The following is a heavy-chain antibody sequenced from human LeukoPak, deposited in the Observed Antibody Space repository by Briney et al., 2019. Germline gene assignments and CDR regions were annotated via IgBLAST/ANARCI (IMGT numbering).Heavy chain of an antibody. CDR1: GGSISSSSYY. J-gene: IGHJ4*02. CDR2: IYYSGST. Sequence: PSETLSLTCTVSGGSISSSSYYWGWLRQPPGKGLEWIGSIYYSGSTYYNPSLKSRVTISVDTSKNQFSLKLSSVTAADTAVYYCARHVQDRWFGELLYIDYWGQGTLVTVSS. CDR3: ARHVQDRWFGELLYIDY. D-gene: IGHD3-10*01. V-gene: IGHV4-39*01.